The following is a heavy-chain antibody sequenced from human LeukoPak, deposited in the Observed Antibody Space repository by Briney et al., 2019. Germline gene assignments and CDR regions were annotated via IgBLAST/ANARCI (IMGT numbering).Heavy chain of an antibody. CDR2: ISFDGNTK. Sequence: GGSLRLSCAASGFTFSSYGMHWVRQAPGKGLEWVAVISFDGNTKYYTDSVKGRFTISRDNSKNTLYLQMNSLRAEDTAVYYCARAPDGYEAFDIWGQGTMVTVSS. V-gene: IGHV3-30*03. CDR3: ARAPDGYEAFDI. J-gene: IGHJ3*02. CDR1: GFTFSSYG. D-gene: IGHD3-22*01.